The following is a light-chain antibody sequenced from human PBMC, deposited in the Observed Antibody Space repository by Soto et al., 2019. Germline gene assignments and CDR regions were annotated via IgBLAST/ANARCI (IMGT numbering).Light chain of an antibody. J-gene: IGKJ1*01. Sequence: EIVLTQSPGTLSLSPGERATLSCRASQSVSSSYLAWYQQKPGQAPRLLIYGASSRATGIPDRFSCSGSGTDFTLTISRLEPEAFAVYYCQQYGSSPPTWTFGQGTKVDIK. CDR2: GAS. CDR1: QSVSSSY. CDR3: QQYGSSPPTWT. V-gene: IGKV3-20*01.